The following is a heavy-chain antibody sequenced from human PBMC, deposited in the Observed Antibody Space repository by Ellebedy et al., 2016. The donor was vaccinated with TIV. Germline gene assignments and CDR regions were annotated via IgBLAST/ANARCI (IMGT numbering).Heavy chain of an antibody. J-gene: IGHJ5*02. CDR2: IYYSGST. V-gene: IGHV4-61*01. CDR1: GGSVSSGSYY. Sequence: SETLSLXXTVSGGSVSSGSYYWSWIRQPPGKGLEWIGYIYYSGSTNYNPSLKSRVTISVDTSKNQFSLKLSSVTAADTAVYYCARDQIGLDGSGSYEGVRWFDPWGQGTLVTVSS. D-gene: IGHD3-10*01. CDR3: ARDQIGLDGSGSYEGVRWFDP.